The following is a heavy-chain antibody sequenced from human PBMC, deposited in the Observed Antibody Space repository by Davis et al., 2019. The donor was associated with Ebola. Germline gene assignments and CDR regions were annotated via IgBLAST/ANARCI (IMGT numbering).Heavy chain of an antibody. CDR3: AEGYFDY. V-gene: IGHV3-74*01. CDR1: GFTFSDYY. Sequence: HTGGSLRLSCAASGFTFSDYYMSWIRQAPGKGLVWVSRINSDGSSTSYADSVKGRFTISRDNAKNSLYLQMNSLRDEDTAVYYCAEGYFDYWGQGTLVTVSS. CDR2: INSDGSST. J-gene: IGHJ4*02.